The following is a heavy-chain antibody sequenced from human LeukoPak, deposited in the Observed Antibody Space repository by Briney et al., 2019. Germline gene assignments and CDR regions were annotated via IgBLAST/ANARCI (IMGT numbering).Heavy chain of an antibody. V-gene: IGHV3-7*01. CDR3: ARGYSSSWYGYYYYYMDV. CDR1: GFTFSSYW. D-gene: IGHD6-13*01. J-gene: IGHJ6*03. Sequence: PGGSLRLSCAASGFTFSSYWMSWVRQAPGKGLEWVANIKQDGSEKYSVDSVKGRFTISRDNAKNSLYLQMNSLRAEDTAVYYCARGYSSSWYGYYYYYMDVWGKGTTVTISS. CDR2: IKQDGSEK.